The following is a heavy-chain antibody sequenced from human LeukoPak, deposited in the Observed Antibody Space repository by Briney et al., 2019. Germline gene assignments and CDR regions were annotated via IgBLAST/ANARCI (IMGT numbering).Heavy chain of an antibody. CDR1: GASISSYY. J-gene: IGHJ4*02. D-gene: IGHD2-15*01. CDR2: IYTTGST. Sequence: PSETLSLTCTVSGASISSYYWSWIRQPAGRGLEWIGRIYTTGSTNYNPSLKSRVTMSVDTSKNQFSLKLTSVTAADTAVYYCARDGDCRDWGQGTLVTVSS. CDR3: ARDGDCRD. V-gene: IGHV4-4*07.